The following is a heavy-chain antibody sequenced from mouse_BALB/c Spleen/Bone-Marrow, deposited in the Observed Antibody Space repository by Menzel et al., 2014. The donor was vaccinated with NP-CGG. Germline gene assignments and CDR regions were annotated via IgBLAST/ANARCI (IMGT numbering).Heavy chain of an antibody. CDR2: IWAGGST. CDR3: ARDRGFGYDRTMDY. V-gene: IGHV2-9*02. J-gene: IGHJ4*01. D-gene: IGHD2-2*01. Sequence: VQRVESGPGLVAPSQSLSITCTVSGFSLTSYGVHWVRQPPGKGLEWLGVIWAGGSTNYNSALMSRLSISKDNSKSQVFIKMNSLQTDDTAMYFCARDRGFGYDRTMDYWGQGTSVTVSS. CDR1: GFSLTSYG.